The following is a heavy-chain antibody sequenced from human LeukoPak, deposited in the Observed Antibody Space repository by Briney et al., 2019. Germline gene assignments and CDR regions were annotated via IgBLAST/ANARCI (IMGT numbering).Heavy chain of an antibody. CDR2: LSGSGITT. CDR1: GFTFSNSA. J-gene: IGHJ4*01. V-gene: IGHV3-23*01. D-gene: IGHD6-19*01. Sequence: GGPLRLSCAASGFTFSNSAMSWVRQAPGKGLEGVSTLSGSGITTYYADSVKGRFTISRDNSKNTLYLQMNSLRAEDTAVYYCAKGIYSSGWSYFDYWGHGTLVTVSS. CDR3: AKGIYSSGWSYFDY.